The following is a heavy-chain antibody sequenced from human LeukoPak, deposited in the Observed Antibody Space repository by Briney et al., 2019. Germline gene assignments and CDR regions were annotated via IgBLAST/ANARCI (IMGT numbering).Heavy chain of an antibody. CDR1: GGSIASYY. Sequence: SETLSLTCSVSGGSIASYYWSWIRQPPGKGLEWIGYISDGGSTNYNPSLKSRVSISVDTSKNQFSLKLSSVTAADTAVYFCARASTTFDDWGQGTLVTVSS. D-gene: IGHD1-14*01. CDR2: ISDGGST. J-gene: IGHJ4*02. V-gene: IGHV4-59*01. CDR3: ARASTTFDD.